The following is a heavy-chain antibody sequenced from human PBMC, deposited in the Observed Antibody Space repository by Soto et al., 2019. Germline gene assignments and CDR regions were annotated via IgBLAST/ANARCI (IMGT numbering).Heavy chain of an antibody. J-gene: IGHJ4*02. CDR2: ISGSGGST. Sequence: GGSLRLSCAASGFTFSSYAMSWVRQAPGKGLEWVSAISGSGGSTYYADSVKGRFTISRDNSKNTLYLQMNSLRAEDTAVYYCAKDSYYDFWSGYNRHGYWGQGTLVTVSS. V-gene: IGHV3-23*01. CDR3: AKDSYYDFWSGYNRHGY. D-gene: IGHD3-3*01. CDR1: GFTFSSYA.